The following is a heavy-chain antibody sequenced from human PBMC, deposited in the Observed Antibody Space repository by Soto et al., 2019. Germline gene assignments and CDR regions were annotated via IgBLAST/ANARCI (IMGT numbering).Heavy chain of an antibody. J-gene: IGHJ2*01. Sequence: EVQLLESGGGLVQPGGSPRLSCAASGFTFSSYAMSWVRQAPGKGLEWVSAISGSGGSTYYADSVKGRFTISRDNSKNTLYLQVNSLRAEDTAVYYCAKRTSPNWYFDLWGRGTLVTVSS. V-gene: IGHV3-23*01. D-gene: IGHD6-6*01. CDR1: GFTFSSYA. CDR2: ISGSGGST. CDR3: AKRTSPNWYFDL.